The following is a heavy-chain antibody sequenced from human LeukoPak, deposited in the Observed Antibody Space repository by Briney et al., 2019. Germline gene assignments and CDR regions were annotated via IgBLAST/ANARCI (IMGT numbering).Heavy chain of an antibody. CDR3: ARDLHYCGGDCSWFDP. D-gene: IGHD2-21*02. CDR1: GGSISSYY. J-gene: IGHJ5*02. CDR2: IYYSGST. V-gene: IGHV4-59*12. Sequence: SETLSLTCTVSGGSISSYYWSWIRQPPGKGLEWIGYIYYSGSTNYNPSLKSRVTISVDTSKNQFSLKLSSVTAADTAVYYCARDLHYCGGDCSWFDPWGQGTLVTVSS.